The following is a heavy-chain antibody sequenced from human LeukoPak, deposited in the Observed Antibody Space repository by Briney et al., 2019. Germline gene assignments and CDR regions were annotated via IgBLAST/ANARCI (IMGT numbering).Heavy chain of an antibody. Sequence: GGSLRLSCAASGFMFSSNWMSWVRLAPGKGLEWVANIKEDGTETYYVDSVKGRFTISRDNAKNSLYLQMNSLRAEDTAIYYCTRVGYIDEGIDYWGQGTLVTVSS. J-gene: IGHJ4*02. CDR1: GFMFSSNW. D-gene: IGHD5-24*01. CDR3: TRVGYIDEGIDY. CDR2: IKEDGTET. V-gene: IGHV3-7*04.